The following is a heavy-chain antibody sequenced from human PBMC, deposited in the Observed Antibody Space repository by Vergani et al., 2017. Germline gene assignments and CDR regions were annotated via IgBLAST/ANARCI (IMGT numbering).Heavy chain of an antibody. J-gene: IGHJ5*02. CDR1: GFTFNDYW. CDR2: MNGDGDTI. CDR3: ARARKXRFGVVWENLFDP. V-gene: IGHV3-74*01. D-gene: IGHD3-3*01. Sequence: EVELVESGGGLVQPGGSLRLSCAASGFTFNDYWMHWARQVPGKGLVWVSGMNGDGDTISYADSVKGRFTISRDNAKNTLFLQMNSLRAEDTAVYYCARARKXRFGVVWENLFDPWGQGTRVTVSS.